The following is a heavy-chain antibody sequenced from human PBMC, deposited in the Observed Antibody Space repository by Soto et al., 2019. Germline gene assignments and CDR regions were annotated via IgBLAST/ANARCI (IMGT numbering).Heavy chain of an antibody. J-gene: IGHJ4*02. CDR1: GCSISSVDYY. CDR2: LYYSGST. Sequence: QVQLQESGPGLVKPSQTLSLTCTVSGCSISSVDYYWSWIRQPPGKVLEWIGYLYYSGSTYYNPSLKSRCTISVDTSKNQFSLKLSSVTAADTAAYYCARVGRGLLDYWGQGTLVSVSS. CDR3: ARVGRGLLDY. V-gene: IGHV4-30-4*01. D-gene: IGHD3-10*01.